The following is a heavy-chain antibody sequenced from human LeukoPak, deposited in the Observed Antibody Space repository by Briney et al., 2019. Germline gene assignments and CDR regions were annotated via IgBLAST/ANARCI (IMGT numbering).Heavy chain of an antibody. V-gene: IGHV1-69*13. J-gene: IGHJ4*02. CDR1: GGTFSSYA. D-gene: IGHD2-15*01. Sequence: ASVKVSCKPSGGTFSSYAISWVRQAPGQGLEWMGGIIPIFGTANYAQKFQGRVTITADESTSTAYMELSSLRSEDTAVYYCARDLGYCSGGSCYDYWGQGTLVTVSS. CDR2: IIPIFGTA. CDR3: ARDLGYCSGGSCYDY.